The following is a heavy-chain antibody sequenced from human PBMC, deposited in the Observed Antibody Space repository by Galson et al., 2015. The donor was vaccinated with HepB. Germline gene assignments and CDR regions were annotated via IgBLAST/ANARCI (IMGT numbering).Heavy chain of an antibody. CDR2: FDPEDGET. J-gene: IGHJ4*02. D-gene: IGHD2-21*01. CDR3: ATSYCGGDCKLEYSFDY. CDR1: GYTLTELS. Sequence: SVKVSCKVPGYTLTELSMHWVRQAPGKGLEWMGGFDPEDGETIYAQKFQGRVTMTEDTSTDTAYMELSSLRSEDTAVYYCATSYCGGDCKLEYSFDYWGQGTLVTASS. V-gene: IGHV1-24*01.